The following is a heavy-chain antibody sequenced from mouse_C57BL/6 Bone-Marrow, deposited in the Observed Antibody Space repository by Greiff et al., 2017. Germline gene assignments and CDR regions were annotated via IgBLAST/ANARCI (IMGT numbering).Heavy chain of an antibody. J-gene: IGHJ4*01. Sequence: VQLQPSGPELVKPGASVKMSCKASGYTFTDYNMHWVKQSHGKSLEWIGYINPNNGGTSYNQKFKGKATLTVNKSSSTASMELRSLTSEDSAVYYCAKDLLCLLRYYYAMDDWGQGTSVTVSS. CDR3: AKDLLCLLRYYYAMDD. V-gene: IGHV1-22*01. D-gene: IGHD2-1*01. CDR1: GYTFTDYN. CDR2: INPNNGGT.